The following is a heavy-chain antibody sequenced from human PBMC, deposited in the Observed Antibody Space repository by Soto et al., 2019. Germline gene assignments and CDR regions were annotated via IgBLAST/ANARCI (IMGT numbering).Heavy chain of an antibody. CDR3: ARGLLERRDAFDI. Sequence: SETLSLTCAVYGGSFSGYYWSWIRQPPGKGLEWIGEINHSGSTNYNPSLKSRVTISVDTSKNQFSLKLSSVTAADTAVYYCARGLLERRDAFDIWGQGTMVTVSS. D-gene: IGHD1-1*01. V-gene: IGHV4-34*01. CDR1: GGSFSGYY. CDR2: INHSGST. J-gene: IGHJ3*02.